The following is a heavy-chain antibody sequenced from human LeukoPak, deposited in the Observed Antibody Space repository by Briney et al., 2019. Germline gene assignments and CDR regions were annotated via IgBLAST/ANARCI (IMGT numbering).Heavy chain of an antibody. Sequence: GGSLRLSCAASGFTFNKYWMTWVRQAPGKGLEWVATIKTDGSQKYYVDSVKGRFTISRDNSKNTLYLQMNSLRAEDTAVYYCAKVGVATIYYYDSSGYYGFDYWGQGTLVTVSS. CDR2: IKTDGSQK. CDR3: AKVGVATIYYYDSSGYYGFDY. CDR1: GFTFNKYW. V-gene: IGHV3-7*03. J-gene: IGHJ4*02. D-gene: IGHD3-22*01.